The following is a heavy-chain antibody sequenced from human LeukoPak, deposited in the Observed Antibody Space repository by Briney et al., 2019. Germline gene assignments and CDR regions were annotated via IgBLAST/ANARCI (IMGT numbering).Heavy chain of an antibody. CDR2: MRYDGSNT. CDR1: GFTFSNYG. V-gene: IGHV3-30*02. Sequence: TGGSLRLSCAASGFTFSNYGMHWVRQAPGRGLEWLAFMRYDGSNTHYADSVKGRFTISRDNSKNTLYLQMNSLRAEDTAVYYCARGYDFWSGYLDYWGQGTLVTVSS. D-gene: IGHD3-3*01. CDR3: ARGYDFWSGYLDY. J-gene: IGHJ4*02.